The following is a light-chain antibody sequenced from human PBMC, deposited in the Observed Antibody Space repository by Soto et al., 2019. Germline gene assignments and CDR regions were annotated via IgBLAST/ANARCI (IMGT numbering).Light chain of an antibody. CDR3: QQHNNWPMT. Sequence: VMTQSPCTVYVSTGERATLSCRASQSVRRNLAWYLHKPGRAGRLLIFGASTRATGIPDRFSDSGSGTDFTLTISSLQSEDFAVYYCQQHNNWPMTLGRGTKVDIK. V-gene: IGKV3D-15*01. CDR2: GAS. CDR1: QSVRRN. J-gene: IGKJ1*01.